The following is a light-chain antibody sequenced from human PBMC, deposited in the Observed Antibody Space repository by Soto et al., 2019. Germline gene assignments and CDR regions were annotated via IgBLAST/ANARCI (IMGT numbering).Light chain of an antibody. CDR2: GAS. CDR3: QQYDKWPRT. V-gene: IGKV3-15*01. CDR1: QRVGND. Sequence: VLTQSPGTLSLSPGERATLSCRASQRVGNDLAWYQQKPGQAPRLLIYGASTRATAVPARFTAGGSGTEFTLTISSLQSDDLAVYYCQQYDKWPRTFGQGTKVDI. J-gene: IGKJ1*01.